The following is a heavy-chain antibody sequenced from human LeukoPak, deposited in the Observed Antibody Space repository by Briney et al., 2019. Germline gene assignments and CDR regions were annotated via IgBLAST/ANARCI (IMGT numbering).Heavy chain of an antibody. CDR1: GFTFSSYA. V-gene: IGHV3-23*01. J-gene: IGHJ4*02. CDR3: AKAPWEYGSGSYYNLHFDY. CDR2: ISGSGGSI. Sequence: GGSLRLSCAASGFTFSSYAMSWVRQAPRKGLEWVSAISGSGGSIYYADSVKGRFTISRDNSKNTLYLQMNSLRAEDTAVYYCAKAPWEYGSGSYYNLHFDYWGQGTLVTVSS. D-gene: IGHD3-10*01.